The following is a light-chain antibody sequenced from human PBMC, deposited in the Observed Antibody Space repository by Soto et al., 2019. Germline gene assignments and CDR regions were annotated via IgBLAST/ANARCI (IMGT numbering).Light chain of an antibody. CDR2: AAS. V-gene: IGKV1-9*01. CDR1: QGISNY. CDR3: QQLNSYPPP. Sequence: DIEETQYTSSLSASVGDRVTITCRASQGISNYLAWYQQKPGKAPKLLIYAASTLQSGFPSRFSGSGSGTEFTLTISSLQPEDFATYYCQQLNSYPPPFCQVTKVEIK. J-gene: IGKJ1*01.